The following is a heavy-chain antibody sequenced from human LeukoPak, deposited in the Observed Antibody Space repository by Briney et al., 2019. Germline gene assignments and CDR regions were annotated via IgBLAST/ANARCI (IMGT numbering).Heavy chain of an antibody. V-gene: IGHV3-11*04. CDR3: AREGSHYDFWSGYSPTRFDP. CDR2: ISSSGSTI. J-gene: IGHJ5*02. CDR1: GFTFSDYY. Sequence: GGSLRPSCAASGFTFSDYYMNWIRQAPGKGLDWVSYISSSGSTIYYADSVKGRFTISRDNAKNSLYLQMNSLRAEDTAVYYCAREGSHYDFWSGYSPTRFDPWGQGTLVTVSS. D-gene: IGHD3-3*01.